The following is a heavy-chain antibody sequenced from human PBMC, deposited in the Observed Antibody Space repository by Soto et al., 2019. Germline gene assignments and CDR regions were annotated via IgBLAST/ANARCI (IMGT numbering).Heavy chain of an antibody. J-gene: IGHJ4*02. CDR2: IYSGGSK. CDR3: AGTSGYDPLSLDY. Sequence: EVQLVESGGGLVQPGGSLRLSCAASGFTVSDNYMSWVRQAPGKGLEWVSVIYSGGSKYYADSVKGRFTISRDNSKNKLYLQMNSLRAEETAIYYCAGTSGYDPLSLDYWGQGTLVTVSS. D-gene: IGHD5-12*01. V-gene: IGHV3-66*01. CDR1: GFTVSDNY.